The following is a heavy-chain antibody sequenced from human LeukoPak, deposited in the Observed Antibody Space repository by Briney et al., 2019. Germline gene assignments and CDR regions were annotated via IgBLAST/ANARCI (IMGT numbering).Heavy chain of an antibody. V-gene: IGHV3-9*01. CDR1: GFTFDDYA. CDR2: ISWNSGSI. Sequence: GRSLRLSCAASGFTFDDYAMHWVRQAPGKGLEWVSGISWNSGSIGYADSVKGRFTISRDNAKNSLYLQMNSLRAEDTALYYCAKGGSYYVANFDYWGQGTLVTVSS. J-gene: IGHJ4*02. CDR3: AKGGSYYVANFDY. D-gene: IGHD3-10*01.